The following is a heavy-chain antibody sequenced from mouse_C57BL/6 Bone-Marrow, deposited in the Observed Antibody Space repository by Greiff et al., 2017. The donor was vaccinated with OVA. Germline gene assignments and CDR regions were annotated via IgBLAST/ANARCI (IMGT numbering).Heavy chain of an antibody. CDR2: IDPNSGGT. V-gene: IGHV1-72*01. Sequence: QVQLKQPGAELVKPGASVKLSCKASGYTFTSYWMHWVKQRPGRGLEWIGRIDPNSGGTKYNEKFKSKATLTVDKPSSTAYRQLSSLASEDSAVYYCARTRDLQGYFDVWGTGTTVTVSS. J-gene: IGHJ1*03. CDR1: GYTFTSYW. CDR3: ARTRDLQGYFDV. D-gene: IGHD6-1*01.